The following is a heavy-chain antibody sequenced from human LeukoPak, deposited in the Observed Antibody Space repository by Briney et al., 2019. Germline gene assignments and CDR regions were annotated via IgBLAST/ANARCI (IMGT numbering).Heavy chain of an antibody. J-gene: IGHJ5*02. Sequence: SETLSLTCTVSGGSISSSSYYWGWIRQPPGKGLEWIGSIYYSGSTYYNPSLKSRVTISVDTSKNQFSLKLSSVTAADTAVYYCARGGRPPSGWYFGGWFDPWGQGTLVTVSS. CDR1: GGSISSSSYY. D-gene: IGHD6-19*01. CDR2: IYYSGST. CDR3: ARGGRPPSGWYFGGWFDP. V-gene: IGHV4-39*07.